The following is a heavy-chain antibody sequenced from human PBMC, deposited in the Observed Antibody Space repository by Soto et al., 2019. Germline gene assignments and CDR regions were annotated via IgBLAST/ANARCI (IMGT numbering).Heavy chain of an antibody. V-gene: IGHV4-39*01. CDR2: IYYSGST. CDR1: GGSISSSSYY. Sequence: SETLSLTCTVSGGSISSSSYYWGWIRQPPGKGLEWIGSIYYSGSTYYNPSLKSRVTISVDTSKNQFSLKLSSVTAADTAVYYCARAGGSRVGDVDPWGQGTLVTVSS. CDR3: ARAGGSRVGDVDP. D-gene: IGHD2-15*01. J-gene: IGHJ5*02.